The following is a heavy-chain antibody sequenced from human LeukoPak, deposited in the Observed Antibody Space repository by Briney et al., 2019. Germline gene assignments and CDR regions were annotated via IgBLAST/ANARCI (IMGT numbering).Heavy chain of an antibody. J-gene: IGHJ4*02. CDR3: AKVFGQQLGLYYSDY. V-gene: IGHV3-23*01. Sequence: PGGSLRLSCAASGFTFRNYAMSWVRQAPGKGLEWVSTVRGSGGSTSYADSVKGRFTISRDNSKNTLFLQMNSLRAEDTAIYYCAKVFGQQLGLYYSDYWGQGSLVTVSS. D-gene: IGHD6-13*01. CDR1: GFTFRNYA. CDR2: VRGSGGST.